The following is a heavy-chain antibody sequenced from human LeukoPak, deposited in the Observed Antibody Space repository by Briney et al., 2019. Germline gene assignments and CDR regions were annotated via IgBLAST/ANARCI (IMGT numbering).Heavy chain of an antibody. V-gene: IGHV4-61*02. CDR3: ARGYSSSWGYYYYYMDV. CDR2: IYTSGST. CDR1: GGSISSGSYY. J-gene: IGHJ6*03. D-gene: IGHD6-13*01. Sequence: SETLSLTCTASGGSISSGSYYWSWIRQPAGKGLEWIGRIYTSGSTNYNPSLKSRVTISVDTSKNQFSLKLSSVTAADTAVYYCARGYSSSWGYYYYYMDVWGKGTTVTISS.